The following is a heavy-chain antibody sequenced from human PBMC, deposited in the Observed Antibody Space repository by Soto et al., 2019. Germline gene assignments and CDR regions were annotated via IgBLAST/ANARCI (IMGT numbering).Heavy chain of an antibody. CDR2: SSNSGTFS. D-gene: IGHD1-1*01. V-gene: IGHV3-11*06. CDR1: GFSFSDYY. CDR3: ARSGDNYNRLDY. Sequence: GGSLRLSCAASGFSFSDYYMNWIRQAPGQGLEWLSYSSNSGTFSRYADSVKGRFSISRDNTKNLLYLQMNSLRAEDTAVYYCARSGDNYNRLDYWGQGTPVTVSS. J-gene: IGHJ4*02.